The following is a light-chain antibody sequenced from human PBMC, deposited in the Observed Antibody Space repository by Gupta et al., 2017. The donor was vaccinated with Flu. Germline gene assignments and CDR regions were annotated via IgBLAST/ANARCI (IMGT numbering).Light chain of an antibody. CDR1: QDIRNY. CDR3: QQYNSYPYS. Sequence: IPMTPSPSSLSASVGDRVTISCRASQDIRNYLGWYQQKPGKAPKRLIYAASSLQSGVPSRFSGSGSGTEFTLTVSSLQPEDIATYYCQQYNSYPYSFGRGTKLEIK. V-gene: IGKV1-17*01. CDR2: AAS. J-gene: IGKJ2*03.